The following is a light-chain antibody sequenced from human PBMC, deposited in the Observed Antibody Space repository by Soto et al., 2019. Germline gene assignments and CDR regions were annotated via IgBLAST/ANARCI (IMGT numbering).Light chain of an antibody. CDR2: EVS. J-gene: IGLJ1*01. CDR1: SNDVGVYNY. Sequence: QSALTQPPSASGSPGQSVTISCTGTSNDVGVYNYVSWYQQHPGKAPKLMIYEVSKRPSGVPDRFSGSKAGNTAPLSVSGLQAEDDADYYCSSLGVFGTGTTLTVL. V-gene: IGLV2-8*01. CDR3: SSLGV.